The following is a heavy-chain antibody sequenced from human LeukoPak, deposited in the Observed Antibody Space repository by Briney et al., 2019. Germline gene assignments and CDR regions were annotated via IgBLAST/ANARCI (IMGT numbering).Heavy chain of an antibody. Sequence: ASVKVSCKVSGYTLTELSMHWVRQAPGKGLEWMGGFDPEDGETIYAQKFQGRVTMTEDTSTDTAYMELSSLRSEDTAVHYCATRHTIFGVVRHFDYWGQGTLVTVSS. CDR3: ATRHTIFGVVRHFDY. CDR1: GYTLTELS. J-gene: IGHJ4*02. CDR2: FDPEDGET. D-gene: IGHD3-3*01. V-gene: IGHV1-24*01.